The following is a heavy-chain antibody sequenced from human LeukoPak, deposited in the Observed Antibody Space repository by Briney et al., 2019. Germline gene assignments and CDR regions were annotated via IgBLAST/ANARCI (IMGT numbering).Heavy chain of an antibody. CDR3: ARVDYGDTNWFDP. V-gene: IGHV1-46*01. CDR1: GYTFTSYY. Sequence: ASVKVACKASGYTFTSYYMHWVRQAPGQGLEWMGIINPSGGSTSYAQKFQGRVTITADKSTSTAYMELSSLRSEDTAVYYCARVDYGDTNWFDPWGQGTLVTVSS. CDR2: INPSGGST. J-gene: IGHJ5*02. D-gene: IGHD4-17*01.